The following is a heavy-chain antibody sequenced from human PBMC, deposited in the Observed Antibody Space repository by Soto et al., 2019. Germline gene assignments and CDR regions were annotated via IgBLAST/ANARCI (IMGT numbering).Heavy chain of an antibody. D-gene: IGHD2-8*01. Sequence: SETLSLTCAVSGGSISSGGYSWSWIRQPPGKGLEWIGYMYHSGSTYYNPSLKSRVTISIDRSKNQFSLKLSSVTAADTAVYYCGYVLDYWGQGTLVTVSS. CDR3: GYVLDY. CDR1: GGSISSGGYS. V-gene: IGHV4-30-2*01. J-gene: IGHJ4*02. CDR2: MYHSGST.